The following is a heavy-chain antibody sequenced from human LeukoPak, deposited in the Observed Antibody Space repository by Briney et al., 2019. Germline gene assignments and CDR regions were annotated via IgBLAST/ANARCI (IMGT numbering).Heavy chain of an antibody. CDR3: ACLVGATQDV. CDR1: GFTFSSYS. J-gene: IGHJ6*04. Sequence: PGGSLRLSCVVSGFTFSSYSMNWVRQAPGKGLEWVSSISSTSTYIYYADSVKGRFTISRDNAKNSLYLQMNSLRAEDTAVYYCACLVGATQDVWGKGTTVIVSS. V-gene: IGHV3-21*01. D-gene: IGHD1-26*01. CDR2: ISSTSTYI.